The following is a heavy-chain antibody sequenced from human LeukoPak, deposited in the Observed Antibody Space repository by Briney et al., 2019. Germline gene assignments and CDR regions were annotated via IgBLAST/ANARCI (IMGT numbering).Heavy chain of an antibody. CDR3: ARATSLRGVKYDY. Sequence: GESLKISCKGSGYIFTYYWIGWVRQMPGKGLEWMGIIYTGDSDTKYSPSFQGQVTISADKSINTAYLQWSSLKASDTAMYYCARATSLRGVKYDYWGQGTRSPSPQ. CDR1: GYIFTYYW. V-gene: IGHV5-51*01. CDR2: IYTGDSDT. D-gene: IGHD3-10*01. J-gene: IGHJ4*02.